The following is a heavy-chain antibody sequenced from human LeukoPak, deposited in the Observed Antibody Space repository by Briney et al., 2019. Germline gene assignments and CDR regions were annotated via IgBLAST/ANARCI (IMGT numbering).Heavy chain of an antibody. CDR2: ISASGGST. Sequence: GGSLRLSCAASGFTFSSYAMSWVRQAPKKGLEWVSVISASGGSTYYADSVKGRVTISRDNFKNTLYLQMNSLRAEDTAVYYCAKDGAECSSTSCYTGWFDPWGQGTLVTVSS. CDR3: AKDGAECSSTSCYTGWFDP. V-gene: IGHV3-23*01. J-gene: IGHJ5*02. D-gene: IGHD2-2*01. CDR1: GFTFSSYA.